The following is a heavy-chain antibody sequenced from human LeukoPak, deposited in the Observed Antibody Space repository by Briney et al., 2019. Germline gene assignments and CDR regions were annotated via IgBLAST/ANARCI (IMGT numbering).Heavy chain of an antibody. CDR2: IYHSGIT. CDR1: GYSINIEYY. J-gene: IGHJ4*02. D-gene: IGHD3-22*01. V-gene: IGHV4-38-2*02. CDR3: ARDRYYYDSNGYSSFDY. Sequence: PSETLSLTCTVSGYSINIEYYWGWIRQPPGKGLEWIGSIYHSGITYHNPSLKSRVTISVDTSKNQLFLKLTSVTAADTALYFCARDRYYYDSNGYSSFDYWGQGTLVTVSS.